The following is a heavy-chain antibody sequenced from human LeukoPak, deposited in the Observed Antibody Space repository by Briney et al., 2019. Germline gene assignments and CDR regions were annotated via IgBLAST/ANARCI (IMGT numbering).Heavy chain of an antibody. D-gene: IGHD5-18*01. CDR1: GFTFSSYS. J-gene: IGHJ6*03. Sequence: GGSLRLSCAASGFTFSSYSMSWVRQAPGKGLEWVSAISGSGGSTYYADSVKGRFTISRDNSKNTLYLQMNSLRAEDTAVYYCAKKSGYDESDDFYYYYMDVWGKGTTVTISS. CDR2: ISGSGGST. CDR3: AKKSGYDESDDFYYYYMDV. V-gene: IGHV3-23*01.